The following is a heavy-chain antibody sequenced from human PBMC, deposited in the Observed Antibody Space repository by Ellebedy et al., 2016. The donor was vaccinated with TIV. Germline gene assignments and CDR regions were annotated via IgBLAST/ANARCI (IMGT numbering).Heavy chain of an antibody. Sequence: GESLKISCAASGFSFSSYWMSWVRQAPGKGLEWVANINQDGSEKFYVDSVKGPLTISRDNAKNSLYLQMNSLRVEDTSVYYCATDGSYGDYRSPAHAFVIWGQGTMVTVSS. CDR2: INQDGSEK. V-gene: IGHV3-7*01. D-gene: IGHD4-17*01. CDR3: ATDGSYGDYRSPAHAFVI. CDR1: GFSFSSYW. J-gene: IGHJ3*02.